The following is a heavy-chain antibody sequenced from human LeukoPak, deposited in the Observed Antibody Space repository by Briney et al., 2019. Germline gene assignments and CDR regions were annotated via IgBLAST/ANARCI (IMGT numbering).Heavy chain of an antibody. D-gene: IGHD6-19*01. V-gene: IGHV3-30*18. Sequence: GGSLRLSCAASGFTFSSYGMHWVRQAPGKGLEWVAVISYDGSNKYYADSVKGQFTISRDNSKNTLYLQMNSLRAEDTAVYYCAKSQGIAVEGIDYWGQGTLVTVSS. CDR2: ISYDGSNK. CDR3: AKSQGIAVEGIDY. CDR1: GFTFSSYG. J-gene: IGHJ4*02.